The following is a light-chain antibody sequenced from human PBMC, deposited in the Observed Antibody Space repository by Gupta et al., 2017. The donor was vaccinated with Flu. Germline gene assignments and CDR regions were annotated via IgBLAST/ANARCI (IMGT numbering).Light chain of an antibody. V-gene: IGLV2-8*01. CDR3: SSDAGSNKYV. Sequence: QSALTQPHSASESPGPSVTISCPGTSSDVGGYTSVSWYQQPTGNAPKLMIYEVIMRPSGLPDRFSGSKSGNTASLTVSGLQAEDEADYYCSSDAGSNKYVFGTGTKVTVL. CDR1: SSDVGGYTS. J-gene: IGLJ1*01. CDR2: EVI.